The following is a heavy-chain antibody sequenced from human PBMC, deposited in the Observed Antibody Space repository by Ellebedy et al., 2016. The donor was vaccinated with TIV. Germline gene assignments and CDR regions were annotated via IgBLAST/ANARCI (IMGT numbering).Heavy chain of an antibody. Sequence: MPSETLSLTCTVSGDSMSSMSRYYWNWIRQPAEKGLEWIGRIYSTGSTNYNPPLRSRVTMSIDTSKNDVSLKLYFVTAADTAVYFCARAGEDLGELSDAFDIWGQGTTVTVSS. V-gene: IGHV4-4*07. CDR3: ARAGEDLGELSDAFDI. CDR2: IYSTGST. J-gene: IGHJ3*02. D-gene: IGHD3-16*02. CDR1: GDSMSSMSRYY.